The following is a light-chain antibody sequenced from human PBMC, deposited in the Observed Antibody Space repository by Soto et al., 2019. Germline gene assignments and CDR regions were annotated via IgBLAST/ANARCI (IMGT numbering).Light chain of an antibody. CDR1: GSNIGSKS. CDR2: ADN. V-gene: IGLV1-44*01. J-gene: IGLJ3*02. CDR3: AAWDDTLNGWV. Sequence: QSVLTQPHSASGTPGQRVTVSCSGSGSNIGSKSVNWYQQLPGAAPKLLIYADNQWPSGVPDRFSGSKSGTSASLAISGLQSEDEADYYCAAWDDTLNGWVFGGGTKVTVL.